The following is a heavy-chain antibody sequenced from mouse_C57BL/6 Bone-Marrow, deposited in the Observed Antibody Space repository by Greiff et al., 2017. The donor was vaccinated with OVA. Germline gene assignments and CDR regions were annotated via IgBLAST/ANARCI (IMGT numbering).Heavy chain of an antibody. D-gene: IGHD2-3*01. J-gene: IGHJ1*03. CDR3: SRRHGYYPYCYFDV. Sequence: EVQLVESGGDLVKPGGSLKLSCAASGFTFSSYGMSWVRQTPDKRLEWVATISSGGSYTYYPDSVKGRFTISRDNAKNTLYLQMSRLKSEDTAMYYCSRRHGYYPYCYFDVWGTGTTVTVSS. CDR2: ISSGGSYT. V-gene: IGHV5-6*01. CDR1: GFTFSSYG.